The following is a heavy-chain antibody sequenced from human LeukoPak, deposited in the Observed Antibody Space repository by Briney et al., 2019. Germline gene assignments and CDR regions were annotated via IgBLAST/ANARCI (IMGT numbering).Heavy chain of an antibody. CDR1: GFTFSTYS. J-gene: IGHJ4*02. Sequence: GGSLRLSCAASGFTFSTYSMNWVRQAPGKGLEWVSYISSSSSTIYYADSAKGRFTISRDNAKNSLDLQMNSLRDDDTAVYYCARGIRPDYWGQGTLVTVSS. CDR3: ARGIRPDY. V-gene: IGHV3-48*02. CDR2: ISSSSSTI.